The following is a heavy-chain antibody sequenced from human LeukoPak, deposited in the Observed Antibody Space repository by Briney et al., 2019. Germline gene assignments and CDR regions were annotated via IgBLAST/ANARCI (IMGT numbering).Heavy chain of an antibody. CDR1: GFTFSSYS. CDR2: ISSSSTI. D-gene: IGHD5-18*01. J-gene: IGHJ4*02. Sequence: GGSLRLSCAASGFTFSSYSMNWVRQAPGKGLEWVSYISSSSTIYYADSVKGRFTISRDNAKNSLYLQMNSLRAEDTAVYYCASLPDTAMALYWGQGSLVTVSS. CDR3: ASLPDTAMALY. V-gene: IGHV3-48*04.